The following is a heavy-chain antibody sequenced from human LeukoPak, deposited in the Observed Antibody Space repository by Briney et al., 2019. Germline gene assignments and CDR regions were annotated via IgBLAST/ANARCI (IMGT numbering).Heavy chain of an antibody. V-gene: IGHV3-33*01. CDR3: AREMGSVYFDY. CDR1: GFSFSSYA. Sequence: PGRSLRLSCTASGFSFSSYAIHWVRQTPGKGLEWVALVSYDGSNKDYAGSVKGRFTISRDNSKNTVYLQINSLRAEDTAVYYCAREMGSVYFDYWGQGTLVTVSS. CDR2: VSYDGSNK. D-gene: IGHD3-10*01. J-gene: IGHJ4*02.